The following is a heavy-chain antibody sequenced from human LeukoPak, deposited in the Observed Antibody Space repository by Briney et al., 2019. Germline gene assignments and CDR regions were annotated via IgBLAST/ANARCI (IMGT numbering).Heavy chain of an antibody. CDR3: ANHPIEWLAQGTYEYYFDY. CDR2: IYSGGST. Sequence: GGSLRLSCAASGFTVSSNYMSWVRQAPGKGLEWVSVIYSGGSTYYADSVKGRFTISRDNSKNTLYLQMNSLRAEDTAVYYCANHPIEWLAQGTYEYYFDYWGQGTLVTVSS. CDR1: GFTVSSNY. V-gene: IGHV3-53*01. D-gene: IGHD5-12*01. J-gene: IGHJ4*02.